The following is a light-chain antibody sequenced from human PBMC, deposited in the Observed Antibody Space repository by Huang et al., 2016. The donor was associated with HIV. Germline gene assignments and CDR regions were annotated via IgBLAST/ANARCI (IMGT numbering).Light chain of an antibody. CDR1: QTIANY. J-gene: IGKJ2*01. Sequence: DIQMTQSPSYLSASVGDRVTIVCRASQTIANYLNWYQQKPGKAPKFLLYASSNLQSGVPSRFSGDGSGTDFTLTISSLQPEDFATYYCQQTYSIPYTFAQGTKLQI. CDR3: QQTYSIPYT. CDR2: ASS. V-gene: IGKV1-39*01.